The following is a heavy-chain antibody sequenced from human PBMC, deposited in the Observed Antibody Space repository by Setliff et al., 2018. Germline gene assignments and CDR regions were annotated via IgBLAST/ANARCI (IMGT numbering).Heavy chain of an antibody. D-gene: IGHD3-22*01. J-gene: IGHJ5*02. CDR2: IYRTGTT. CDR3: ARGPYNIYDRSGYGFTNWFDP. CDR1: GYSISSGYY. Sequence: SETLSLTCAVSGYSISSGYYWGWIRQPPGKGLEWIGSIYRTGTTHYNPSLKSRVTISVDTSKKQFSLKLSSVTAADTAVYYCARGPYNIYDRSGYGFTNWFDPWGQGILVTVSS. V-gene: IGHV4-38-2*01.